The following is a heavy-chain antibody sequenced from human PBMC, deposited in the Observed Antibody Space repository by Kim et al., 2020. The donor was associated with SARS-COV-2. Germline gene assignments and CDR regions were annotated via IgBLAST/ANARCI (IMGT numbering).Heavy chain of an antibody. D-gene: IGHD3-9*01. Sequence: CQGRVTITADESTSTAYMELSSLRSEDTAVYYCARAPSPLTGDYYYGMDVWGQGTTVTVSS. CDR3: ARAPSPLTGDYYYGMDV. V-gene: IGHV1-69*01. J-gene: IGHJ6*02.